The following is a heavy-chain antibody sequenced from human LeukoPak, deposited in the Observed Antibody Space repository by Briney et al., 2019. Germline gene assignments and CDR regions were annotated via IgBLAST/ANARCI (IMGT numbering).Heavy chain of an antibody. CDR3: ARGAATGTVFDY. J-gene: IGHJ4*02. CDR1: GFTFSSYW. Sequence: GGSLRLSCAASGFTFSSYWMSWVRQAPGKGLEGLANIKQDGSEKYYVDSVKGRFTISRDNAKNSLYLQMNSLRAEDTAVYYCARGAATGTVFDYWGQGTLVTVSS. CDR2: IKQDGSEK. V-gene: IGHV3-7*03. D-gene: IGHD6-13*01.